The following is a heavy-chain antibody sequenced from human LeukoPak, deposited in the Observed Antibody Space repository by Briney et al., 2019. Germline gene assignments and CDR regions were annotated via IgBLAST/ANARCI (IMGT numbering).Heavy chain of an antibody. J-gene: IGHJ4*02. V-gene: IGHV4-59*01. CDR2: IYNSGST. CDR1: GGSISSDY. Sequence: SETLSLTCTVSGGSISSDYWSWIRQPPGKGLEWVAYIYNSGSTSYNPTLKSRVTISMNTSKNQFSLKLSSVTAADTAVYYCARIMAVAGTDYWGQGTLVTVSS. D-gene: IGHD6-19*01. CDR3: ARIMAVAGTDY.